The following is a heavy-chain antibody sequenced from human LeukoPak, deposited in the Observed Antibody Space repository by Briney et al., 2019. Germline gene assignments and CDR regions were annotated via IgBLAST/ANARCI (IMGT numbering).Heavy chain of an antibody. D-gene: IGHD3-22*01. J-gene: IGHJ6*03. CDR2: IYTSGST. CDR1: GGSISSGSYY. CDR3: ARARPTYYYDSSGYYYAYPGYYYMDV. Sequence: SQTLSLTCTVSGGSISSGSYYWSWIRQPAGKGLEWIGRIYTSGSTNYNPSLKSRVTISVDTSKNQFSLKLSSVTAADTAVYYCARARPTYYYDSSGYYYAYPGYYYMDVWGKGTTVTVSS. V-gene: IGHV4-61*02.